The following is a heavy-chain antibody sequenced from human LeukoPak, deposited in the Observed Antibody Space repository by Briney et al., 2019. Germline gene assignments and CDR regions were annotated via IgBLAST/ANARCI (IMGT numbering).Heavy chain of an antibody. CDR3: ARGPTRQYFDS. J-gene: IGHJ4*02. CDR2: IFYSGST. D-gene: IGHD6-6*01. V-gene: IGHV4-59*01. CDR1: GGSIRTYY. Sequence: PSETLSLTCTVSGGSIRTYYWSWIRQPPGKGLEWIGYIFYSGSTNYNPSLQSRVTISVDTSRNQFSLNLSSVTAADTAVYYCARGPTRQYFDSWGRGTLVTVSS.